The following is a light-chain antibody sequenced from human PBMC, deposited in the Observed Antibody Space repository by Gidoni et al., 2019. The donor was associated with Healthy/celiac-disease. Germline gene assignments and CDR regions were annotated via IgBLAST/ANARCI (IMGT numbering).Light chain of an antibody. V-gene: IGKV1-13*02. CDR3: QQFNSYPYT. Sequence: AIQLTQPPSSLSASVADRITITCRASQGISSALAWYQQKPGKAPKLLIYDASSLESGVPSRFSGSGSRTDFTLTISSLQHEDFATYYCQQFNSYPYTFGQGTKLEIK. J-gene: IGKJ2*01. CDR1: QGISSA. CDR2: DAS.